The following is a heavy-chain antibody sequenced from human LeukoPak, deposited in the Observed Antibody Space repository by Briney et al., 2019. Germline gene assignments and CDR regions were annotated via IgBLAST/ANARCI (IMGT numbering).Heavy chain of an antibody. CDR3: AKNPLAYYDSSGYIIDY. V-gene: IGHV3-23*01. Sequence: GGSLRLSCAASGFTFSSYAMSWVRQVPGKGLEWVSAISGSGGSTYYADSVKGRFTISRDNSKNTLYLQMNSLRAEDTAVYYCAKNPLAYYDSSGYIIDYWGQGTLVTVSS. CDR1: GFTFSSYA. J-gene: IGHJ4*02. CDR2: ISGSGGST. D-gene: IGHD3-22*01.